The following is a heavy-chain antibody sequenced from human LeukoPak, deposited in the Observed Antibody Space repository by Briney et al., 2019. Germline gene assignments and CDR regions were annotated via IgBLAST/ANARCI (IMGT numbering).Heavy chain of an antibody. CDR3: ARDQWLEENTNWFDP. Sequence: SVTVSCKASGGTFSSYAISWVRQAPGQGLEWMGGIIPIFGTANYAQKFQGRVTITADKSTSTAYMELSSLRSEDTAVYYCARDQWLEENTNWFDPWGQGTLVTVSS. CDR2: IIPIFGTA. V-gene: IGHV1-69*06. J-gene: IGHJ5*02. D-gene: IGHD6-19*01. CDR1: GGTFSSYA.